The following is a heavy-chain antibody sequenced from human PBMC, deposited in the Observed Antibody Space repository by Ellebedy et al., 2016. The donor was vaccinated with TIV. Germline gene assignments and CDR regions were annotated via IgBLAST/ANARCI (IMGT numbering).Heavy chain of an antibody. CDR1: GGSFSGYY. Sequence: MPGGSLRLSCAVYGGSFSGYYWSWIRQPPGKGLEWIGYIYYSGSTNYNPSLKSRVTISVDTSKNQFSLKLSSVTAADTAVYYCASSGITGTTIDPWGQGTLVTVSS. CDR3: ASSGITGTTIDP. D-gene: IGHD1-7*01. J-gene: IGHJ5*02. CDR2: IYYSGST. V-gene: IGHV4-59*08.